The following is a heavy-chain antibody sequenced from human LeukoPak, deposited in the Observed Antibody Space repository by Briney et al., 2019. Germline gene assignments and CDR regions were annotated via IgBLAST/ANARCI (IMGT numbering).Heavy chain of an antibody. V-gene: IGHV3-74*01. J-gene: IGHJ4*02. D-gene: IGHD1-14*01. Sequence: GGSLSLSRAASGFTFSSYWMHWVRQAPGKGLVWVSHINSDGSSKNYAVSVKGRYTISRDNAKKTLYLQMNSLRAEDTAVYYCARPGSAPYFFWGQGTLVTVSS. CDR1: GFTFSSYW. CDR3: ARPGSAPYFF. CDR2: INSDGSSK.